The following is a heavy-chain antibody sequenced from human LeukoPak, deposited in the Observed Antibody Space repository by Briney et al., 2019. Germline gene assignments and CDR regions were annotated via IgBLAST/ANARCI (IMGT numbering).Heavy chain of an antibody. CDR1: GFTFNIYA. V-gene: IGHV3-21*01. J-gene: IGHJ4*02. Sequence: PGGSLRLSCAASGFTFNIYAMNWVRQAPGKGLEWVASIRSSSDFMAYADSVRGRFAISRDNARNPLYLQMNSLRADDTGLYYCTSELGIVGGRRNDCWGQGTLVTVSS. CDR3: TSELGIVGGRRNDC. CDR2: IRSSSDFM. D-gene: IGHD1-26*01.